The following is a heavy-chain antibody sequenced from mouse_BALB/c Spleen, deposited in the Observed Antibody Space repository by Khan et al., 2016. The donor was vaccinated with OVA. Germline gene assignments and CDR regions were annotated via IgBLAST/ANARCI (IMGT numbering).Heavy chain of an antibody. V-gene: IGHV1-77*01. J-gene: IGHJ3*01. CDR2: IYPGSGST. Sequence: QVQLQQSGPALVKPGASVKMSCKASGYTFTDYVINWVKQKTGQGLEWIGDIYPGSGSTYYNDKFKGKAKLTADKSSNTAYMQLSSLTFEDSAVYFCARGGYSGFAYWGQGTLVTVSA. CDR1: GYTFTDYV. D-gene: IGHD3-1*01. CDR3: ARGGYSGFAY.